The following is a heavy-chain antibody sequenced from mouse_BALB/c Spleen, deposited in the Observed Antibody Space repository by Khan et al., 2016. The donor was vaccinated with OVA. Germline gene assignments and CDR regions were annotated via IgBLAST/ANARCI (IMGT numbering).Heavy chain of an antibody. Sequence: DLVKPGASVKLSCKASGYTFTSYWINWIKQRPGQGLEWIGRIAPGSGSTYYNEMFKGKATLTVDTSSNTAYIQLSSLSSEDSAVYCYARSNNYSISLYAMDYWGQGTSVTVSS. CDR2: IAPGSGST. CDR3: ARSNNYSISLYAMDY. V-gene: IGHV1S41*01. J-gene: IGHJ4*01. CDR1: GYTFTSYW. D-gene: IGHD1-3*01.